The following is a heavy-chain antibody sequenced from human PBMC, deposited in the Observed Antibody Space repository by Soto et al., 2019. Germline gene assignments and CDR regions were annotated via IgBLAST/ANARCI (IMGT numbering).Heavy chain of an antibody. J-gene: IGHJ6*02. CDR1: GGTFSSYA. CDR2: IIPIFGTA. Sequence: QVQLVQSGAEVKKPGSSVKVSCKASGGTFSSYAISWVRQAPGQGLEWMGGIIPIFGTANYAQKFQGRVTITAAESTSTAYMELSSLRSEDTAVYYGARRPGYSDGLIYYYGMDVWGQGTTVTVSS. CDR3: ARRPGYSDGLIYYYGMDV. D-gene: IGHD5-18*01. V-gene: IGHV1-69*01.